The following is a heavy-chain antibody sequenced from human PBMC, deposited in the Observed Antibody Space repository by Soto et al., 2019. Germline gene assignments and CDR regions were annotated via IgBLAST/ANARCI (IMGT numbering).Heavy chain of an antibody. CDR3: ARHGGIAAAGTGLFH. D-gene: IGHD6-13*01. CDR2: IYPGDSDT. Sequence: PGESLKISCKGSGYSFTSYCIGWVRQMPGKGLEWMGIIYPGDSDTRYSPSFQGQVTISADKPISTAYLQWSSLKASDTAMYYCARHGGIAAAGTGLFHWGQGTLVTVSS. V-gene: IGHV5-51*01. J-gene: IGHJ4*02. CDR1: GYSFTSYC.